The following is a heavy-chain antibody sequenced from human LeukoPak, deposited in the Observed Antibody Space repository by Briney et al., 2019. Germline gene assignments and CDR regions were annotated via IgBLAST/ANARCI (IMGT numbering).Heavy chain of an antibody. J-gene: IGHJ1*01. CDR1: GGSFSGYY. CDR3: ARAGIAAAGTIRGVKYFQH. D-gene: IGHD6-13*01. V-gene: IGHV4-34*01. Sequence: SETLSLTCAVYGGSFSGYYWSWIRQPPGKGLEWIGEINHSGSTNYNPSLKSRVTISVDTSKNRFSLKLSSVTAADTAVYYCARAGIAAAGTIRGVKYFQHWGQGTLVTVSS. CDR2: INHSGST.